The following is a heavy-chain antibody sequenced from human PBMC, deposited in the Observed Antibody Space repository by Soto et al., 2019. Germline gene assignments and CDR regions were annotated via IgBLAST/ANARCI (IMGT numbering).Heavy chain of an antibody. J-gene: IGHJ5*02. CDR3: VRKGCDNCLNP. V-gene: IGHV4-30-4*01. Sequence: PSETLSLTCTVSGGSTSSGDYYWSWIRQPPGKGLEWIGYIYYSGSTFYNPSLKNRVTISLDTSKIQFSLKLSSVTAADTAVYYCVRKGCDNCLNPWGQVTLVTVSS. CDR2: IYYSGST. CDR1: GGSTSSGDYY.